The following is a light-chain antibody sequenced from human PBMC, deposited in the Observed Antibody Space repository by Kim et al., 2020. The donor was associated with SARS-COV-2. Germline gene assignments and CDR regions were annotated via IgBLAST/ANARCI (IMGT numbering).Light chain of an antibody. CDR2: TID. Sequence: GHGVTIPCSETTSIRGDKSVYCYQHLPGTGPKLLIYTIDRRPSGVPDRISGSKSATYASLAISGLRSEDEADYYCATWDDSLSGWVFGGGTQLTVL. V-gene: IGLV1-47*01. J-gene: IGLJ3*02. CDR1: TSIRGDKS. CDR3: ATWDDSLSGWV.